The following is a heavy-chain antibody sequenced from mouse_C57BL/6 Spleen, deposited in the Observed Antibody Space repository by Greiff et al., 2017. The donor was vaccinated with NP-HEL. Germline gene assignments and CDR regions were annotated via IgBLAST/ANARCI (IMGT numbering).Heavy chain of an antibody. J-gene: IGHJ1*03. CDR1: GYTFTDYN. Sequence: VQLQQSGPELVKPGASVKMSCKASGYTFTDYNMHWVKQSHGKSLEWIGYINPNNGGTSYNQKFKGKATLTVNKSSSTAYMELRSLTSEDSAVYYCARESLYDYDGYWYFDVWGTGTTVTVSS. D-gene: IGHD2-4*01. CDR2: INPNNGGT. V-gene: IGHV1-22*01. CDR3: ARESLYDYDGYWYFDV.